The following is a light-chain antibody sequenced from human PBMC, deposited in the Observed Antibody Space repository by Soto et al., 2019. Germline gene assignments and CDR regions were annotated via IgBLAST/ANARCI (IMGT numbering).Light chain of an antibody. Sequence: EIVLTQSPGTLSLSPGERATLSCRASQSVSSSYLAWYQQKPGQAPRLLIYGASSRATGIPDRFSGSGSGTDFTLTITSLEPEDFAVYDCQQYGSSPLTWTFGQGTKVEIK. CDR3: QQYGSSPLTWT. CDR2: GAS. V-gene: IGKV3-20*01. CDR1: QSVSSSY. J-gene: IGKJ1*01.